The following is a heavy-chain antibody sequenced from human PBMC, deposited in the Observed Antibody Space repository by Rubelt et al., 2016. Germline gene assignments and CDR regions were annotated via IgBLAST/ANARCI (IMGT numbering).Heavy chain of an antibody. J-gene: IGHJ6*02. D-gene: IGHD2-2*01. CDR3: ASPFHCSSTSCAVEVYGMDV. Sequence: QVQLVQSGAEVKKPGSSVKVSCKASGYTFTGYYMHWVRQAPGQGLEWMGWINPNSGGTNYAQKFQGRVTMTRDTSTRTVYMERSSLRSEDTAVYDCASPFHCSSTSCAVEVYGMDVWGQGTTVTVSS. CDR1: GYTFTGYY. CDR2: INPNSGGT. V-gene: IGHV1-2*02.